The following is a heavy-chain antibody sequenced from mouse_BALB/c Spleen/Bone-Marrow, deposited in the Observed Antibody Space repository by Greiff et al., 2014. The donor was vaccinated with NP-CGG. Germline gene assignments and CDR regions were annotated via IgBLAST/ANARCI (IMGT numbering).Heavy chain of an antibody. D-gene: IGHD1-2*01. Sequence: VQLKESGPGLVKPSQSLSLTCTVTGYSITSDYAWNWIRQFQGNKLEWMGYISYSSSTNYNPSLKSRISITRDTSKNQFFLHLDSVTAEDTATYYCARWDYGDYAMDYWGHGTSVTVSS. CDR2: ISYSSST. CDR3: ARWDYGDYAMDY. J-gene: IGHJ4*01. CDR1: GYSITSDYA. V-gene: IGHV3-2*02.